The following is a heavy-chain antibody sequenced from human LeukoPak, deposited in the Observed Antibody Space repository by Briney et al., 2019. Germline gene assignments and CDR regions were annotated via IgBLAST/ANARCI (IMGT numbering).Heavy chain of an antibody. V-gene: IGHV3-33*01. CDR1: GFTFSSYG. CDR2: IWYDGSNK. Sequence: QPGGSLRLSCAASGFTFSSYGMHWVRQAPGKGLEWVAVIWYDGSNKYYADSVKGRFTISRDNAKNSLYLQMNSLRADDTAVYFCARGGYYYVSWGQGTLVTVSS. D-gene: IGHD3-22*01. J-gene: IGHJ4*02. CDR3: ARGGYYYVS.